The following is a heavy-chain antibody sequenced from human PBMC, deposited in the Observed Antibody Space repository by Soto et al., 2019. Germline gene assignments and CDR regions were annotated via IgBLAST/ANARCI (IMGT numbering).Heavy chain of an antibody. Sequence: QVQLQESGPGLVKPSQTLSLTCTVSGGSISSGGYYWSWIRQHPGKGLEWIGYIYYSGSTYYNPSLKSRVTISVDTSKNQFSLKLSSVTAADTAVYYCARSLHCGGDCQLAFDYWGQGTLVTVSS. CDR2: IYYSGST. CDR1: GGSISSGGYY. CDR3: ARSLHCGGDCQLAFDY. D-gene: IGHD2-21*01. V-gene: IGHV4-31*03. J-gene: IGHJ4*02.